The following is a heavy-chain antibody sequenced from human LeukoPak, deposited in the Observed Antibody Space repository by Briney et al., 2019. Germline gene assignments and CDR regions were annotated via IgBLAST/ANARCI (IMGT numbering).Heavy chain of an antibody. Sequence: SGPTLVKPTQTLTLTCTFSGCSLRTRGGGVGWIRQPPGKALEWLSVSYWNDDKRYSPTLKSRLTITKDTSKNQVVLTMTNMDPVDTATYYCARYMITFGGVIAAFDYWGQGTLVTVSS. CDR2: SYWNDDK. J-gene: IGHJ4*02. CDR3: ARYMITFGGVIAAFDY. V-gene: IGHV2-5*01. D-gene: IGHD3-16*02. CDR1: GCSLRTRGGG.